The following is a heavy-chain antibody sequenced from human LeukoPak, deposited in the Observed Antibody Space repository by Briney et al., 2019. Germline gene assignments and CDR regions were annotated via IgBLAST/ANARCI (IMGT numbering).Heavy chain of an antibody. Sequence: ASVKVSCQVSGYTLTELSMHWVRQAPGKGLEWMGGFDPEDGETIYAQKFQGRVTMTEDTSTDTAYMELSSLRSEDTAVYYCATSGPYSSGSTLGYWGHGTLVTVSS. J-gene: IGHJ4*01. CDR3: ATSGPYSSGSTLGY. CDR1: GYTLTELS. CDR2: FDPEDGET. V-gene: IGHV1-24*01. D-gene: IGHD6-19*01.